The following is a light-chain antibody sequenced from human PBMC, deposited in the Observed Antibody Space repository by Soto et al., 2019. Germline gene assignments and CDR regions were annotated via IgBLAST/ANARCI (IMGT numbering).Light chain of an antibody. V-gene: IGKV3-20*01. CDR1: QSVSSSY. CDR2: DAS. J-gene: IGKJ4*01. Sequence: ENVLTQSPGTLSLSPGERATLSCRASQSVSSSYLAWYQQKPGQAPRLLIYDASSRATGIPDRFSGSGSGTDFTLTISRLEPEDFAVYYCQQYGSSPLTFGGGTKVDI. CDR3: QQYGSSPLT.